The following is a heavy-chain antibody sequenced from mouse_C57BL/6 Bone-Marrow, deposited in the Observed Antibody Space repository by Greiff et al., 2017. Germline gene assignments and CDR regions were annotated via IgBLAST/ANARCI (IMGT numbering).Heavy chain of an antibody. Sequence: QVQLKQSGAELMRPGASVKLSCKATGYTFTGYWIEWVKQRPGHGLEWIGEILPGSGSTNYNEKFKGKATFTADTSSNTAYMQLSSLTTEDSAIYYCASAWYCSTYWYFDVWGKGTTVTVSS. V-gene: IGHV1-9*01. CDR3: ASAWYCSTYWYFDV. CDR2: ILPGSGST. CDR1: GYTFTGYW. D-gene: IGHD1-1*01. J-gene: IGHJ1*03.